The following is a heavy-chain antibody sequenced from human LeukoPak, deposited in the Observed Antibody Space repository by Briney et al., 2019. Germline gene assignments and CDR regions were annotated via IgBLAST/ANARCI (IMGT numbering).Heavy chain of an antibody. CDR1: GYTFTSYC. CDR3: ASARGLRFLEWALGY. Sequence: ASVKVSCKASGYTFTSYCMHWVRQAPGRGLEWMGIINPSGGSTSYAQKFQGRVTMTRDTSTSTVYMELSSLRSEDTAVYYCASARGLRFLEWALGYWGQGTLVTVSS. V-gene: IGHV1-46*03. CDR2: INPSGGST. D-gene: IGHD3-3*01. J-gene: IGHJ4*02.